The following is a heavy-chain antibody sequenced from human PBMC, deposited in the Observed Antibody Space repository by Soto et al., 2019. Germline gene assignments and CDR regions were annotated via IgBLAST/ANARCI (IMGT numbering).Heavy chain of an antibody. J-gene: IGHJ4*02. V-gene: IGHV1-18*04. Sequence: QVQLVQSGAEVKKPGASVKVSCKASGYTFTSYGISWVRQAPGQGLEWMGWISAYNGNTNYAQKLQGRVTMTTDTSTSTAYMELRILRSDDTAVYYCARDSRYCSSTSCYTLRYWGQGTLVTVSS. CDR2: ISAYNGNT. CDR1: GYTFTSYG. D-gene: IGHD2-2*02. CDR3: ARDSRYCSSTSCYTLRY.